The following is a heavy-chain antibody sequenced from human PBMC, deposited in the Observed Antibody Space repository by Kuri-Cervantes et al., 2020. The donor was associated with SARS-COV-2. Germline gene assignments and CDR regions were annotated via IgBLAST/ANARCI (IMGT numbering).Heavy chain of an antibody. J-gene: IGHJ5*02. CDR3: ARSYCSGGSCYSNWFDP. V-gene: IGHV3-21*01. Sequence: GESLKISCAASGFTFSSYSMDWVRQAPGKGLEWVSSISSSSSYIYYADSVKGRFTISRDNAKNSLYLQMNSLRAEDTAVYYCARSYCSGGSCYSNWFDPWGQGTLVTVSS. CDR2: ISSSSSYI. CDR1: GFTFSSYS. D-gene: IGHD2-15*01.